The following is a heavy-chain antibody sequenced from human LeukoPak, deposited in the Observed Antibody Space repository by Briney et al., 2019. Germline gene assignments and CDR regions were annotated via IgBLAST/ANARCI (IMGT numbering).Heavy chain of an antibody. Sequence: PSETLSLTCTVSGGSISSYYWSWIRQPPGKGLEWIGYIYYSGSTNYNPSLKSRVTISVDTSKNQFSLKLSSVTAADTAVYYCARVFGDYYDSSGYYYEAFDIWGQGTMVTVSS. J-gene: IGHJ3*02. V-gene: IGHV4-59*01. D-gene: IGHD3-22*01. CDR3: ARVFGDYYDSSGYYYEAFDI. CDR2: IYYSGST. CDR1: GGSISSYY.